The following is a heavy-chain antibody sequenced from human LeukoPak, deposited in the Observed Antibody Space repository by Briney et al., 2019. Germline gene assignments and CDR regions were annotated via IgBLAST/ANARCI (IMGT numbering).Heavy chain of an antibody. D-gene: IGHD2/OR15-2a*01. J-gene: IGHJ4*02. V-gene: IGHV1-24*01. Sequence: GASVKVSCKVSGYTLTELSMHWVRQAPGKGLEWMGGFDPEDGETIYAQKFQGRVTMTTDTSTSTAYMELRSLRSDDTAVYYCARVGSFSTFDYWGQGTLVTVSS. CDR2: FDPEDGET. CDR1: GYTLTELS. CDR3: ARVGSFSTFDY.